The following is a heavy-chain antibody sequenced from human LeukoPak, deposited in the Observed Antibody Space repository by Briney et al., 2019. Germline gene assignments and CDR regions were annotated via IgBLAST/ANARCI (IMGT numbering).Heavy chain of an antibody. CDR1: GDSITGHY. D-gene: IGHD2-21*01. Sequence: PSETLSLTCSVSGDSITGHYLTWIRQPPGNGLEWIGYISHIGSTNYNPSLKSRVTISVDTSKNQFSLKLTSVTAADTALYYCARDRISINALDMWGQGTMDTVSS. J-gene: IGHJ3*02. V-gene: IGHV4-59*11. CDR3: ARDRISINALDM. CDR2: ISHIGST.